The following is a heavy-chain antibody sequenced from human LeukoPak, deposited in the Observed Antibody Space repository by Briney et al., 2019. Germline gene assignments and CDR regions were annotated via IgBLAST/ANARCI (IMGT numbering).Heavy chain of an antibody. Sequence: SETLSLTCTVSGGSISSSSYYWGWIRQPRGKGPEWIGSIYYSGSTYYNPSLKSRVTISVDTSKNQFSLKLSSVTAADTAVYYCARDRRIAAAGGNWFDPWGQGTLVTVSS. D-gene: IGHD6-13*01. CDR2: IYYSGST. J-gene: IGHJ5*02. V-gene: IGHV4-39*07. CDR3: ARDRRIAAAGGNWFDP. CDR1: GGSISSSSYY.